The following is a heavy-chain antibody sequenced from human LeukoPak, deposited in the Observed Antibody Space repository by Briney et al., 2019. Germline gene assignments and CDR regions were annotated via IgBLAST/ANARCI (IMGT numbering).Heavy chain of an antibody. D-gene: IGHD2-2*01. CDR2: INTDGGST. Sequence: GGSLRLSCAASGFTFGSYWMHWVRQAPGKGLVWVSRINTDGGSTTYAESVKGRFTISRDNSKNTLFLQMNSLRAEDTAVYYCAQGVAVVPAGIEYFDYWGQGTLVTVSS. V-gene: IGHV3-74*01. J-gene: IGHJ4*02. CDR1: GFTFGSYW. CDR3: AQGVAVVPAGIEYFDY.